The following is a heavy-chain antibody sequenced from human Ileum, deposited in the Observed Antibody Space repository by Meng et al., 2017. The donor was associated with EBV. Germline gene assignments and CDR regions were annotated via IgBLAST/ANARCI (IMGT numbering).Heavy chain of an antibody. V-gene: IGHV4-4*02. CDR1: GGSIISSKW. J-gene: IGHJ5*02. CDR3: ARLDSSGYYFGGWFDP. CDR2: IYHHGTT. Sequence: QVQLKESGPRLVKPSETVSLTFAVSGGSIISSKWWSWVRQSPGTGLEWIGEIYHHGTTNYNPSLKSRVTISVDTSKNKFFLNLTPLTAADTAVYYCARLDSSGYYFGGWFDPWGQGILVTVSS. D-gene: IGHD3-22*01.